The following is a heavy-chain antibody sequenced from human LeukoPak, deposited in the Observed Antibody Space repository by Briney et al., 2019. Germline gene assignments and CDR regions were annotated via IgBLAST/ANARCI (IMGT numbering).Heavy chain of an antibody. V-gene: IGHV1-18*01. CDR2: ISAYNGNT. CDR3: ASARGLAYCGGDCYSGAFDI. J-gene: IGHJ3*02. Sequence: ASVKVSCKASGYTFTSYGISWVRQAPGQGLEWMGWISAYNGNTNYAQKLQGRVTMTTDTSTSTAYMELRSLRSDDTAVYYCASARGLAYCGGDCYSGAFDIWGQGTMVTVSS. D-gene: IGHD2-21*02. CDR1: GYTFTSYG.